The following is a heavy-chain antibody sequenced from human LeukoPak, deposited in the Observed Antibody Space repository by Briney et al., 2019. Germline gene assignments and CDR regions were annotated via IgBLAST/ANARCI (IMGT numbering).Heavy chain of an antibody. CDR2: IIPVFGTA. V-gene: IGHV1-69*13. CDR3: ARVTYDYVWGSYRYLGAFDI. D-gene: IGHD3-16*02. CDR1: GGTLSSYA. J-gene: IGHJ3*02. Sequence: ASVKVSCKASGGTLSSYAISWVRQAPGQGLEWMGGIIPVFGTANYAQKFQGRVTITADESTSTAYMELSSLRSEDTAVYYCARVTYDYVWGSYRYLGAFDIWGQGTMVTVSS.